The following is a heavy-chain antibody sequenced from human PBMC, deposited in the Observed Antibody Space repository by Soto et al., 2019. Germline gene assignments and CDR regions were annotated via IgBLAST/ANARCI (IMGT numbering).Heavy chain of an antibody. CDR3: ARHGRCLQSYGGFDY. CDR1: GGSLNSYY. J-gene: IGHJ4*02. CDR2: IYYSGST. V-gene: IGHV4-59*01. Sequence: SETLSLTCTLAGGSLNSYYWSWIRQPPGKGLEWIGYIYYSGSTNYNPSLKSRVPISVDTSKNQFSLKLSSVTAADTAVYYCARHGRCLQSYGGFDYWGQGTLVTVSS. D-gene: IGHD1-26*01.